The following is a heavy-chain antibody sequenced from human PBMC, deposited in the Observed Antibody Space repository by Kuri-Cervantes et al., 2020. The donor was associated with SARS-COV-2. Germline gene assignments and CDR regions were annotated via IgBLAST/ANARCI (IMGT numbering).Heavy chain of an antibody. CDR1: GYSISSGYY. D-gene: IGHD3-22*01. V-gene: IGHV3-23*01. CDR2: ISGSGGST. CDR3: ASNMRDSSAPDAFDI. J-gene: IGHJ3*02. Sequence: GGSLRLSCTVSGYSISSGYYWGWIRQPPGKGLEWVSAISGSGGSTYYADSVKGRFTISRDNSKNTQYLQMNSLRAEDTAVYYCASNMRDSSAPDAFDIWGQGTMVTVSS.